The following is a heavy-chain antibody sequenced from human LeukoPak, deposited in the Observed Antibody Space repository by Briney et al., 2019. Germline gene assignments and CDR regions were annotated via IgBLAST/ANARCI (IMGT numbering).Heavy chain of an antibody. Sequence: GGSLRLSCAASGFSLSGYWMTWVRQAPGKGLEWVARLHADGVEQNYVDSVTGRFTMSRDNAKNSLDLQMNSLSVEDTAVYYCARGGYSFDYLGQGTLVAVSS. J-gene: IGHJ4*02. D-gene: IGHD5-18*01. CDR3: ARGGYSFDY. V-gene: IGHV3-7*01. CDR1: GFSLSGYW. CDR2: LHADGVEQ.